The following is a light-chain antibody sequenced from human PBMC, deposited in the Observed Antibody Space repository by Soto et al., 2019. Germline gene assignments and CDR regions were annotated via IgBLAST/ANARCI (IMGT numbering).Light chain of an antibody. CDR3: MQGTHWPWT. Sequence: DVVMTQSPLSLPVTLGQPASISCRSSQSLVYRDGNTYLNWFQQRPGQSPRRLIYKVSNRDSGVPDRFSGSGSCTDFTLKISRVEAEDVGVYYCMQGTHWPWTFGQGTKVEIK. J-gene: IGKJ1*01. CDR1: QSLVYRDGNTY. CDR2: KVS. V-gene: IGKV2-30*01.